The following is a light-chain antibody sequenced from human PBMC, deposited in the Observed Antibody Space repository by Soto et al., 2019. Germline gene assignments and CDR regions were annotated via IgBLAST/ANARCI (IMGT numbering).Light chain of an antibody. V-gene: IGKV4-1*01. J-gene: IGKJ1*01. CDR1: QSVLYSSNNKNY. Sequence: DIVMTQSPDSLAVSLGERVTINCKYSQSVLYSSNNKNYVAWYQQKPGQPPKLLIYWASTRESGVPDRFIGSGSGTDFTLAISSPQAEDVAVYDCQQYYSTPRTFGQGTQVAIK. CDR3: QQYYSTPRT. CDR2: WAS.